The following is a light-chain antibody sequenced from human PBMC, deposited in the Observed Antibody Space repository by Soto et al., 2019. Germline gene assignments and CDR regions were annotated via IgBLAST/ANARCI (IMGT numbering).Light chain of an antibody. CDR3: QHYNNWPA. Sequence: EIVMTQSPATLSVSPGERATLSCRASQSVSSKLAWYQQKPGQAPRLLIYGASTRATGVPARFSGSGSGTEFTLTISNLQSEDFAVYYCQHYNNWPAFGQGTKVEIK. CDR2: GAS. CDR1: QSVSSK. J-gene: IGKJ1*01. V-gene: IGKV3-15*01.